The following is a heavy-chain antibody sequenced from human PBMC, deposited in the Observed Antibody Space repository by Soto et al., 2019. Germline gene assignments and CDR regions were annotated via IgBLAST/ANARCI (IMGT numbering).Heavy chain of an antibody. CDR2: IDWVDDK. Sequence: KSGPTLVNPTQTLTLTCSFSGFSLTTPGLCVSWIRQPPGEALEWLALIDWVDDKYYSPSLKTRLSISKDTSKNQVVLTMTNLDPVDTATYYCARKTIGNIDAFDIWGPGTMVTVSS. CDR3: ARKTIGNIDAFDI. V-gene: IGHV2-70*01. D-gene: IGHD1-1*01. CDR1: GFSLTTPGLC. J-gene: IGHJ3*02.